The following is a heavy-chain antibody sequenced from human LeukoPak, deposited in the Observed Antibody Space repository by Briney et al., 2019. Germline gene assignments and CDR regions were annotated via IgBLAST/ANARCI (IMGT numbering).Heavy chain of an antibody. CDR3: AKEFSGYLASFEY. D-gene: IGHD3-22*01. J-gene: IGHJ4*02. CDR1: GFTFSSYG. CDR2: TSFDGSYK. V-gene: IGHV3-30*18. Sequence: PGGSLRLSCAASGFTFSSYGMHWVRQAPAKGLEWVAMTSFDGSYKNYADSVKGRFTISRDDSKNRLYLQMNSLRAEDTAVYYCAKEFSGYLASFEYWGQGTLVTVSS.